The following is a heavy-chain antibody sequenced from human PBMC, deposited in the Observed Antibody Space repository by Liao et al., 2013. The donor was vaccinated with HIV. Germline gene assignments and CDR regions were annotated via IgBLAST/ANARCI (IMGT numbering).Heavy chain of an antibody. D-gene: IGHD3-22*01. J-gene: IGHJ1*01. CDR1: GVSISSGSYY. V-gene: IGHV4-61*02. Sequence: QVQLQESGPGLVKPSQTLSLTCTVSGVSISSGSYYWSWIRQPAGKGLEWVGHIYTSGSTNYSPSLKSRVTISVDTSKDQFSLKLTSVTAADTAVYYCAREAPYYDSSGREYLQHWGLGTLVTVSS. CDR3: AREAPYYDSSGREYLQH. CDR2: IYTSGST.